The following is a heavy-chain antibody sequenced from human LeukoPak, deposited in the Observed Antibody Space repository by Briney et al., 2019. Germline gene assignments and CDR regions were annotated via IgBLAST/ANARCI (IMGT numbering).Heavy chain of an antibody. Sequence: GESLQISCEGSGYRFTSYWIGWVRQLPGKGLEWMGIIYPGDSDTRYSPSFQGQVTISADKSISTAYLQWSSLKASDTAMYYCARRDILTGYLDYWGQGTLVTVSS. V-gene: IGHV5-51*01. D-gene: IGHD3-9*01. CDR2: IYPGDSDT. CDR3: ARRDILTGYLDY. J-gene: IGHJ4*02. CDR1: GYRFTSYW.